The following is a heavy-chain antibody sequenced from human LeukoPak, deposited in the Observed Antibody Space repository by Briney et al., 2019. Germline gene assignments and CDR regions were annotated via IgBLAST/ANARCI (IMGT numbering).Heavy chain of an antibody. J-gene: IGHJ3*02. CDR2: IWYDGSNK. Sequence: GGSLRLSCAASGFTFSSYGMHWVRQAPGKGLEWVAVIWYDGSNKYYADSVKGRFTISRDNSKNTLYLQMNSLRAEDTAVYYCARDPYGDYVEGAFDIWGQGTMVTVSS. CDR3: ARDPYGDYVEGAFDI. CDR1: GFTFSSYG. V-gene: IGHV3-33*01. D-gene: IGHD4-17*01.